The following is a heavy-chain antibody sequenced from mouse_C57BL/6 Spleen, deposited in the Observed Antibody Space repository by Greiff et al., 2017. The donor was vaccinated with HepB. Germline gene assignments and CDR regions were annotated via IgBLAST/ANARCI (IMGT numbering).Heavy chain of an antibody. CDR3: ARQTSFDY. Sequence: EVKLMESGGGLVKPGGSLKLSCAASGFTFSSYTMSWVRQTPEKRLEWVATISGGGGNTYYPDSVKGRFTISRDNAKNTLYLQMSSLRSEDTALYYCARQTSFDYWGQGTTLTVSS. CDR2: ISGGGGNT. V-gene: IGHV5-9*01. J-gene: IGHJ2*01. CDR1: GFTFSSYT.